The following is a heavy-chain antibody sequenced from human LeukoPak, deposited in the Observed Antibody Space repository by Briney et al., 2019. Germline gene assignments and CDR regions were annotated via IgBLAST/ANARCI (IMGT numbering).Heavy chain of an antibody. CDR2: ISTNDGNT. CDR3: ARNKEITNNWFDP. V-gene: IGHV1-18*01. J-gene: IGHJ5*02. CDR1: GYIFTSYG. Sequence: ASVKVSCKASGYIFTSYGVSWVRQAPGQGLERLGWISTNDGNTNYAQKFQDRITMTTDTSTNTAYMELKSLRSDDTAVFYCARNKEITNNWFDPWGQGTLVTVSS. D-gene: IGHD3-10*01.